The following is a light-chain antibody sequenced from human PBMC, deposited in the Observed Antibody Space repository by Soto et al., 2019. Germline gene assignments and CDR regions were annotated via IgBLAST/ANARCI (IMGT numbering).Light chain of an antibody. J-gene: IGKJ2*01. Sequence: DIQMTQSPSSLSASVGDRVTITCQASQDISNYLNWYQQKPGKAPKLLIYDASNLETGVPSRFSGSGSGTFFPFTISSLQPEDIETYYCQQYDNLPPYTFGQGTKLEIK. CDR2: DAS. V-gene: IGKV1-33*01. CDR1: QDISNY. CDR3: QQYDNLPPYT.